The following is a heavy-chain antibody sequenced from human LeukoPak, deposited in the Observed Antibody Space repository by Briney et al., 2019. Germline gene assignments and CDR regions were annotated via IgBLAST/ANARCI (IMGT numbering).Heavy chain of an antibody. CDR1: GGSFSGYY. D-gene: IGHD2-2*01. V-gene: IGHV4-34*01. CDR2: INHSGST. J-gene: IGHJ4*02. CDR3: ARGLGTTSPAAIRV. Sequence: PSETLSLTCAVYGGSFSGYYWSWIRQPPGKGLEWIGEINHSGSTNYNPSLKSRVTISVDTSKNQFSLKLSSVTAADTAVYYCARGLGTTSPAAIRVWGQGTLVTVSS.